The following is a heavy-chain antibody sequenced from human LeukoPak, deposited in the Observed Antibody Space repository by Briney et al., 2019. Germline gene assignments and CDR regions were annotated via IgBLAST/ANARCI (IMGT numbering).Heavy chain of an antibody. CDR2: SDHSGTT. CDR3: ARQGSRQQLIGWFDP. D-gene: IGHD6-13*01. J-gene: IGHJ5*02. V-gene: IGHV4-34*01. Sequence: SETLSLTCAVYGGSFSGYFWIWIRQPPGKGLEWIGESDHSGTTNYNPSLKSRVSISVDTSKNQFSLKLSSVTAADTAVYYCARQGSRQQLIGWFDPWGQGTLVTVSS. CDR1: GGSFSGYF.